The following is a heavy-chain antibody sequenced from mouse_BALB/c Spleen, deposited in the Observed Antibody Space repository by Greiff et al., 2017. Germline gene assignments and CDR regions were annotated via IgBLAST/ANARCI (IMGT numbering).Heavy chain of an antibody. Sequence: EVQLQESGPELVKPGASMKISCKASGYSFTGYTMNWVKQSHGKNLEWIGLISPYNGGTRYNQKFKGKATLTVDKSSSTAYMELLSLTSEDSAVYYCAREGYGSGYAMDYWGQGTSVTVSS. J-gene: IGHJ4*01. CDR3: AREGYGSGYAMDY. CDR1: GYSFTGYT. D-gene: IGHD1-1*01. V-gene: IGHV1-37*01. CDR2: ISPYNGGT.